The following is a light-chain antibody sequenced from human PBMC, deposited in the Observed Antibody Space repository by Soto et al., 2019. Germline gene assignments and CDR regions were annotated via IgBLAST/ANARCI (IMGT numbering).Light chain of an antibody. J-gene: IGLJ1*01. V-gene: IGLV2-14*02. CDR1: SSDVGSHDL. CDR3: SSFTSTTTYV. Sequence: HSALTQPASVSGSPGQSIAISCTGTSSDVGSHDLVSWYQQQSGKVPKLIIYDVSSRPSGVSNRFSGSKSGNTASLTISGLQAEDEADYYCSSFTSTTTYVFGTGTKLTVL. CDR2: DVS.